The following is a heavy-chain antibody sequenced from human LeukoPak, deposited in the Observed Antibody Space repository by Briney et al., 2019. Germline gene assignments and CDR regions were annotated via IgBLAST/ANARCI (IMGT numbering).Heavy chain of an antibody. J-gene: IGHJ4*02. V-gene: IGHV4-59*01. CDR3: ASGIAVAGKVDY. Sequence: SETLSLTCTVSGGSISSYYWSWIRQPPGKGLEWIGYIYYSGSTNYNPSLKSRVTISVDTSKNQFSLKLSSVTAADTAVYYCASGIAVAGKVDYWGQGTLVTVSS. CDR2: IYYSGST. D-gene: IGHD6-19*01. CDR1: GGSISSYY.